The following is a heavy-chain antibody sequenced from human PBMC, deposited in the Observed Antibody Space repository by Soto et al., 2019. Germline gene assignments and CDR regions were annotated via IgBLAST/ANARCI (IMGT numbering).Heavy chain of an antibody. CDR2: IYSGGST. Sequence: GGSLRLSCAASGFTVSSNYMSWVRQAPGKGLEWVSVIYSGGSTYYADSVKGRFTISRDNSKNTLYLQMNSLRAEDTAVYYCARDTTIFGVSFDYWGQGTLVTVSS. CDR1: GFTVSSNY. CDR3: ARDTTIFGVSFDY. J-gene: IGHJ4*02. D-gene: IGHD3-3*01. V-gene: IGHV3-66*01.